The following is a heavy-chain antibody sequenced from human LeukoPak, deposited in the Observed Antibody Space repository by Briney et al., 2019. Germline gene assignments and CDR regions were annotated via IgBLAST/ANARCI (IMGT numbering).Heavy chain of an antibody. V-gene: IGHV3-48*02. Sequence: GGSLRLSCAASGFTFSSYSMNWVRQAPGKGLEWVSYISSSSSTIYYADSVKGRFTISRDNAKNSLCLQMNSLRDEDTAVYYCARGSGSGWPLDRWGQGALVTVSS. CDR1: GFTFSSYS. CDR3: ARGSGSGWPLDR. J-gene: IGHJ5*02. D-gene: IGHD6-19*01. CDR2: ISSSSSTI.